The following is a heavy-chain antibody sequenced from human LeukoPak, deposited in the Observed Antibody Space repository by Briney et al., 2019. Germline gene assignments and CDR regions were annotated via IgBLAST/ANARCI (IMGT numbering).Heavy chain of an antibody. CDR2: IIPIFGTA. Sequence: ASVKVSCKASGGTFSSYAISWVRQAPGQGLEWMGGIIPIFGTANYAQKFQGRVTITTDESTSTAYMELSSLRSEDTAGYYCARGKYSGYGYFDYWGQGTLVTVSS. CDR3: ARGKYSGYGYFDY. CDR1: GGTFSSYA. D-gene: IGHD5-12*01. V-gene: IGHV1-69*05. J-gene: IGHJ4*02.